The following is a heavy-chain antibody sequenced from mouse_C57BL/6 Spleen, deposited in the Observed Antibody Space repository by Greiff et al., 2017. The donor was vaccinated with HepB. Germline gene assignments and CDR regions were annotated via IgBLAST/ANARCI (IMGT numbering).Heavy chain of an antibody. CDR2: INPSSGYT. V-gene: IGHV1-7*01. J-gene: IGHJ3*01. Sequence: QVQLKESGAELAKPGASVKLSCKASGYTFTSYWMHWVKQRPGQGLEWIGYINPSSGYTKYNQKFKDKATLTADKSSSTAYMQLSSLTYEDSAVYYCARPSYYYGSPFAYWGQGTLVTVSA. CDR3: ARPSYYYGSPFAY. D-gene: IGHD1-1*01. CDR1: GYTFTSYW.